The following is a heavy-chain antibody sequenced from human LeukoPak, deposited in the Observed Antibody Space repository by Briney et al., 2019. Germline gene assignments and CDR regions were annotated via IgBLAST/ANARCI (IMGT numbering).Heavy chain of an antibody. CDR3: ARVSCTGGTCHLDS. J-gene: IGHJ4*02. Sequence: SETLSLTCTVSGGSITHFFWSFIRQPPTKGLEYIGYIYHSGAIVYNPSLKSRLTMSADKSTNQFSLNLRSVTAADTAVYYCARVSCTGGTCHLDSWGQGILVTVSS. CDR1: GGSITHFF. V-gene: IGHV4-59*01. D-gene: IGHD2-8*02. CDR2: IYHSGAI.